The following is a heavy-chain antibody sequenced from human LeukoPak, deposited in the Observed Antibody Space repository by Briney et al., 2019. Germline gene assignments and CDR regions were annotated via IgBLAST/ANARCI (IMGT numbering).Heavy chain of an antibody. Sequence: KPSETLSLTCTVSGGSISSYYWSWIRQPPGKGLEWIGYIYYSGSTNYNPSLKSRVTISVDTSKNQFSLKLSSVTAADTAVNYCARHPRMATITGFDYWGQGTLVTVSS. CDR2: IYYSGST. V-gene: IGHV4-59*08. D-gene: IGHD5-24*01. CDR3: ARHPRMATITGFDY. J-gene: IGHJ4*02. CDR1: GGSISSYY.